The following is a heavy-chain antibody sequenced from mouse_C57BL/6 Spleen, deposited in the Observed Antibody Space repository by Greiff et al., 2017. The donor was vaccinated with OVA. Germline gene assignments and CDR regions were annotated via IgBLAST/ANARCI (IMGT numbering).Heavy chain of an antibody. Sequence: QVHVKQSGPELVKPGASVKLSCKASGYTFTSYDINWVKQRPGQGLEWIGWIYPRDGSTKYNEKFKGKATLTVDTSSSTAYMELHSLTSEDSAVYFCARSGDYYGYGFAYWGQGTLVTVSA. CDR3: ARSGDYYGYGFAY. J-gene: IGHJ3*01. CDR1: GYTFTSYD. V-gene: IGHV1-85*01. D-gene: IGHD2-2*01. CDR2: IYPRDGST.